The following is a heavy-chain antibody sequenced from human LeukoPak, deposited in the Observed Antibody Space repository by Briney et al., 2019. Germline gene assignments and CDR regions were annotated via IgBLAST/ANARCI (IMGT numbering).Heavy chain of an antibody. V-gene: IGHV4-39*07. CDR2: IYYSGST. Sequence: SETLSLTCTVSGGSISSSSYYWGWIRQPPGKGLEWIGSIYYSGSTYYNPSLKSRVTISVDTSKNQFSLKLSSVTAADTAVYYCARDRVSGYTVTMRWYFDLWGRGTLVTVSS. J-gene: IGHJ2*01. CDR3: ARDRVSGYTVTMRWYFDL. CDR1: GGSISSSSYY. D-gene: IGHD4-17*01.